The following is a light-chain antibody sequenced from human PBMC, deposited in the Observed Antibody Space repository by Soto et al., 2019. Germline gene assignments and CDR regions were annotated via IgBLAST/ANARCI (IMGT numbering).Light chain of an antibody. Sequence: QSALTQPASVSGSLGQSITISCTGTSRDVGNYNYVSWYQHHTGRAPKLVIYDVNNRPAGISNRFSGSKSDNTASLIIFGLQAEDEADYYCSSNTSSSNLIFGGGTKLTVL. V-gene: IGLV2-14*03. CDR1: SRDVGNYNY. J-gene: IGLJ2*01. CDR3: SSNTSSSNLI. CDR2: DVN.